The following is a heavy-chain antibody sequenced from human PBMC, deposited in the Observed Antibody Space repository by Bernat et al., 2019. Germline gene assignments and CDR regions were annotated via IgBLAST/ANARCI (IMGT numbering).Heavy chain of an antibody. CDR3: ARVNQSPLDYRGAYYYYGMDV. J-gene: IGHJ6*02. Sequence: QVQLVESGGGVVQPGRSLRLSCAASGFTFSSYGMHWVRQAPGKGLEWVAVIWYDGRNKYYADSMKGAFTISRDKSKTTLYLKMNSLRAEDTAVYYCARVNQSPLDYRGAYYYYGMDVWGQGTTVTVSS. CDR1: GFTFSSYG. CDR2: IWYDGRNK. V-gene: IGHV3-33*01. D-gene: IGHD4-11*01.